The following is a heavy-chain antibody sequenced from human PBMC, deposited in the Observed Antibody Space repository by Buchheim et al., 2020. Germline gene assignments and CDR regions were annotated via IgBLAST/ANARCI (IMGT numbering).Heavy chain of an antibody. Sequence: EVQLLESGGGLVQPGGSLRLSCAASGFTFSNYAMRWVRQAPGKGLEWVSEISGSGGSTYYADSVKGWFTISRDNSKNTLHLQMSSLRAEDTAIYYCAARSDYWGQGTL. CDR1: GFTFSNYA. J-gene: IGHJ4*02. CDR3: AARSDY. V-gene: IGHV3-23*01. CDR2: ISGSGGST.